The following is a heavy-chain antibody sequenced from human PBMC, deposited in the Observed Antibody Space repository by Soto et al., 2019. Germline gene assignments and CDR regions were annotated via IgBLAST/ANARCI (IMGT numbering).Heavy chain of an antibody. CDR2: ISGSGGST. J-gene: IGHJ4*02. CDR1: GFTFSRYA. CDR3: AKSTIFGVVITNFDY. Sequence: PGGSLRLSCAASGFTFSRYAMSWVRQATGKGLEWVSAISGSGGSTYYADSVKGRFTISRDNSKNTLYLQMNSLRAEDTAVYYCAKSTIFGVVITNFDYWGQGTLVTVSS. V-gene: IGHV3-23*01. D-gene: IGHD3-3*01.